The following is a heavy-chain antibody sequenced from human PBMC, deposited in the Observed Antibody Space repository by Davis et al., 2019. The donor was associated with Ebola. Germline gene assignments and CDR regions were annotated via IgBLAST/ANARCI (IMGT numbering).Heavy chain of an antibody. V-gene: IGHV4-31*03. Sequence: SETLSLTCTVSGGSISSGGYYWSWIRQHPGKGLEWIGYIYYSGSTYYNPSLKSRVTISVDTSKNQFSLKLSSVTAADTAVYYCARDSPYYYDSSGYYWNAFDIWGQGTMVTVSS. D-gene: IGHD3-22*01. J-gene: IGHJ3*02. CDR2: IYYSGST. CDR3: ARDSPYYYDSSGYYWNAFDI. CDR1: GGSISSGGYY.